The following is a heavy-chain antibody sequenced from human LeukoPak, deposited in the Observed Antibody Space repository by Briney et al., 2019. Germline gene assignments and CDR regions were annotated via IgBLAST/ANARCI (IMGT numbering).Heavy chain of an antibody. V-gene: IGHV4-4*07. Sequence: SETLSLTCTVSGGSISSCYWSWIRQPAGKGLEWIGRIYTSGSTNYNPSLKSRVTMSVDTSKNQFSLKLSSVTAADTAVYYCARGGQYGSGSYYTYYYYGMDVWGQGTTVTVSS. CDR3: ARGGQYGSGSYYTYYYYGMDV. CDR1: GGSISSCY. D-gene: IGHD3-10*01. J-gene: IGHJ6*02. CDR2: IYTSGST.